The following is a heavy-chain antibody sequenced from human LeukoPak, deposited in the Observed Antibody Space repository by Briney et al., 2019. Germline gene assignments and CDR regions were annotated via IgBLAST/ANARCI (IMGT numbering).Heavy chain of an antibody. V-gene: IGHV3-23*01. Sequence: GGSLRLSCAASGFTFSSYAMSWVRQAPGKGLEWVSAISGSGGSTYCADSVKGRFTISRDNSKNTLYLQMNSLRAEDTAVYYCAKVGPSSWYSNPIVPYFDYWGQGTLVTVSS. J-gene: IGHJ4*02. CDR2: ISGSGGST. CDR3: AKVGPSSWYSNPIVPYFDY. D-gene: IGHD6-13*01. CDR1: GFTFSSYA.